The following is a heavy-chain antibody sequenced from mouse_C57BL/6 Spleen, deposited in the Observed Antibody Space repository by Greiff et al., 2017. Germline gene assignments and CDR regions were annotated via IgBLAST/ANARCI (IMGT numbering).Heavy chain of an antibody. Sequence: EVKLVEPGGGLVQPKGSLKLSCAASGFSFNTYAMNWVRQAPGKGLEWVARIRSKSNNYATYYADSVKDRFTISRDDSESMLYLQMNNLKTEGTAMYYCVRDYGSSLYYYAMDYWGQGTSVTVSS. D-gene: IGHD1-1*01. J-gene: IGHJ4*01. CDR3: VRDYGSSLYYYAMDY. CDR1: GFSFNTYA. CDR2: IRSKSNNYAT. V-gene: IGHV10-1*01.